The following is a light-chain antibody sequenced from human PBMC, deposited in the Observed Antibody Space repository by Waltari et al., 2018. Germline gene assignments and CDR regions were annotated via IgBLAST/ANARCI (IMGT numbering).Light chain of an antibody. Sequence: QSALTQAASVSGSPGQSITISCTGTSSDVGGYNHVSSYQHHPGKAPKLIISEVSNRPSGVSYRFSGSKSGNTASLTISGLQAEDEADYYCSSYTSSSIPYVFGTGTKVTVL. J-gene: IGLJ1*01. CDR1: SSDVGGYNH. CDR2: EVS. V-gene: IGLV2-14*01. CDR3: SSYTSSSIPYV.